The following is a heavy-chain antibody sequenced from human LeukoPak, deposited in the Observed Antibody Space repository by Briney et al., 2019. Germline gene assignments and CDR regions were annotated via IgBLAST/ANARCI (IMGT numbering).Heavy chain of an antibody. J-gene: IGHJ3*02. CDR2: IYYSGST. V-gene: IGHV4-61*01. CDR1: GGSVSSGSYY. Sequence: SETLSLTCTVSGGSVSSGSYYWSWIRQPPGKGLEWIGYIYYSGSTNYNPSLKSRVTISADTSKNQFSLQLSSVTAADTAIYYCARRLFALGAFDIWGHGTMVTVSS. CDR3: ARRLFALGAFDI.